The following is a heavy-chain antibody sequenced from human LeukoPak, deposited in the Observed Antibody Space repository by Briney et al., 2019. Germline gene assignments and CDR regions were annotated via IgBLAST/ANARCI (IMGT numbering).Heavy chain of an antibody. CDR3: ARAIAAAAHFDY. J-gene: IGHJ4*02. Sequence: SMKVSCKASGGTFSSYAISWVRQAPGQGLEWMGGIIPIFGTANYAQKFQGRVTITADESTSTAYMELSSLRSEDTAVYYCARAIAAAAHFDYWGQGTLVTVSS. D-gene: IGHD6-13*01. CDR2: IIPIFGTA. V-gene: IGHV1-69*13. CDR1: GGTFSSYA.